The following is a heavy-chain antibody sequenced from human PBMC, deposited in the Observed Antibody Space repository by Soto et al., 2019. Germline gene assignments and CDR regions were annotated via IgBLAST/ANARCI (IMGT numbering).Heavy chain of an antibody. CDR3: AAEGSPYYYDSSGYYYINAFDI. CDR1: GFTFTSSA. CDR2: IVVGSGNT. V-gene: IGHV1-58*01. Sequence: QMQLVQSGPEVKKPGTSVKVSCKASGFTFTSSAVQWVRQARGQRLEWIGWIVVGSGNTNYAQKFQERVTITRDMSTSTAYMELSSLRSEDTALYYCAAEGSPYYYDSSGYYYINAFDIWGQGTMVTVSS. D-gene: IGHD3-22*01. J-gene: IGHJ3*02.